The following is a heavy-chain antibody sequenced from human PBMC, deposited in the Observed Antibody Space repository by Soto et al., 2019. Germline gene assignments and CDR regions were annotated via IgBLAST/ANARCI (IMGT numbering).Heavy chain of an antibody. CDR1: GFNFGDYA. J-gene: IGHJ4*02. CDR2: ISGDGRVT. CDR3: ARARYFEGYVKEACDN. D-gene: IGHD3-9*01. Sequence: QVQPVESGGGVVQPGGSLRLSCAASGFNFGDYAMHWVRQAPGKGLEWVAVISGDGRVTFYTDSVKGRFIISRDNSKSTLFLQLNSLRAEDTAVYYCARARYFEGYVKEACDNWGQGILVSVSS. V-gene: IGHV3-30-3*01.